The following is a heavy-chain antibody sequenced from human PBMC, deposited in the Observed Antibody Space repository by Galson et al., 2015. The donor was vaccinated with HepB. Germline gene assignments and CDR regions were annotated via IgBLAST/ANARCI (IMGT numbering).Heavy chain of an antibody. CDR2: ISGSGGST. Sequence: SLRLSCAASGFTFSSYAMSWVRQAPGKGLEWVSAISGSGGSTYYADSVKGRFTISRDNSKNTLYLQMNSLRAEDTAVYYCAKLSGPGSSSWYTFDYWGQGTLVTVSS. V-gene: IGHV3-23*01. D-gene: IGHD6-13*01. CDR1: GFTFSSYA. J-gene: IGHJ4*02. CDR3: AKLSGPGSSSWYTFDY.